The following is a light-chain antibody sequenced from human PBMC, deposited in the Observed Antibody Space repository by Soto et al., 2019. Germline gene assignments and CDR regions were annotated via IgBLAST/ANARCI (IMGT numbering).Light chain of an antibody. CDR3: SSYTSSISLV. J-gene: IGLJ1*01. V-gene: IGLV2-14*01. Sequence: QSALTQPASVSGSPGQSITISCTGTSSDVGGYNYVSWYQQHPGKAPKLMIYDVSNRPSGVSNRFSGSKSGNTASLTISRLQSEDEADYYCSSYTSSISLVFGTGTKVTVL. CDR1: SSDVGGYNY. CDR2: DVS.